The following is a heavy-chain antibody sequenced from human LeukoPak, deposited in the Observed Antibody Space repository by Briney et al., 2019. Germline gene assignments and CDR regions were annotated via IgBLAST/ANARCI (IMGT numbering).Heavy chain of an antibody. D-gene: IGHD3-22*01. CDR2: VWYDDAVK. Sequence: PGGSLRLSCAASGFTSSSYSMNWVRQAPGKGLEWLAVVWYDDAVKNYADSVKGRFTISRDNSKSTLFLQMNNLSAEDTAVYYCARDNDYYDLHYWGQGTLATVSS. CDR1: GFTSSSYS. CDR3: ARDNDYYDLHY. V-gene: IGHV3-33*08. J-gene: IGHJ4*02.